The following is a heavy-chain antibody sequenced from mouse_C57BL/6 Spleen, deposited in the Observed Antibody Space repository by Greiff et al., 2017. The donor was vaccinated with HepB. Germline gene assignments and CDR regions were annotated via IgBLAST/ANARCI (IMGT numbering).Heavy chain of an antibody. D-gene: IGHD2-4*01. J-gene: IGHJ3*01. V-gene: IGHV1-39*01. Sequence: EVKLVESGPGLVKPGASLKISCKASGYSFTDYNMNWVKQSNGKSLEWIGVINPNYGTTSYNQKFKGKATLTVDQSSSTAYMQLNSLTSEDSAVYYCARYYDYDDWFAYWGQATLVTVSA. CDR1: GYSFTDYN. CDR3: ARYYDYDDWFAY. CDR2: INPNYGTT.